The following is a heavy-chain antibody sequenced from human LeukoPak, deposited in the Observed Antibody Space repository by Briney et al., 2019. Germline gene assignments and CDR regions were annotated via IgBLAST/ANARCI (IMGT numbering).Heavy chain of an antibody. Sequence: QPGGSLRLSCAASGFPFSSYAMSWVRQAPGKGLEWVSAISGSGGSTYYADSVKGRFTISRDNSKNTLYLQMNSLRAEDTAVYYCAKALWFGELLREGTGIDYWGQGTLVTVSS. V-gene: IGHV3-23*01. D-gene: IGHD3-10*01. J-gene: IGHJ4*02. CDR3: AKALWFGELLREGTGIDY. CDR1: GFPFSSYA. CDR2: ISGSGGST.